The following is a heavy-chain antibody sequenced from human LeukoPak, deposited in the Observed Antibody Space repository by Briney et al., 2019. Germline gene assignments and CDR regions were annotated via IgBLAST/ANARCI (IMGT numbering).Heavy chain of an antibody. J-gene: IGHJ4*02. V-gene: IGHV3-7*01. D-gene: IGHD5-24*01. CDR1: GFSFSYYR. CDR2: IYQGGSDK. CDR3: ARPRDGYKFDFDF. Sequence: GGSLRLSCDVSGFSFSYYRMSWVRQAPGKGLEWVANIYQGGSDKYYADSVKGRFFISRDNAKNSLYLEMNRLRAEDTAVYYCARPRDGYKFDFDFWGQGALVIVSS.